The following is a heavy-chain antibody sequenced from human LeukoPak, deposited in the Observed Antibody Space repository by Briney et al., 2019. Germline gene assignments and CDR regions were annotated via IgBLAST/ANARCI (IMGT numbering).Heavy chain of an antibody. CDR2: IYYTGST. CDR3: ARGGMKGQFFDY. J-gene: IGHJ4*02. Sequence: PSETLSLTCTVSGGSFNNYYWHWIRQPPGKTLDWIGYIYYTGSTNYNPSLKSRVTISVQTSKNQFSLSLSSVTAADTAVYYCARGGMKGQFFDYWGQGTLVTVSS. V-gene: IGHV4-59*08. D-gene: IGHD6-13*01. CDR1: GGSFNNYY.